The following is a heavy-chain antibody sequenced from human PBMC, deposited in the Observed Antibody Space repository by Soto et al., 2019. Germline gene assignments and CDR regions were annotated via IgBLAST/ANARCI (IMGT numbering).Heavy chain of an antibody. CDR3: ARDWARYCSSTSCFGRFDY. D-gene: IGHD2-2*01. V-gene: IGHV3-33*01. CDR1: GFTFSSYG. CDR2: IWYDGSNK. Sequence: QVQLVESGGGVVQPGRSLRLSCAASGFTFSSYGMHWVRQAPGTGLEGVAVIWYDGSNKYYAASVKGRLTISRDNYKNTLYLQLNSLRAEDTAVYYCARDWARYCSSTSCFGRFDYWGQGTLVTVSS. J-gene: IGHJ4*02.